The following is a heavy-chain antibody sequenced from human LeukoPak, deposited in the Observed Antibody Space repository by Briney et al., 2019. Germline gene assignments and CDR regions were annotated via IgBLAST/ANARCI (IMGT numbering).Heavy chain of an antibody. CDR3: ARVAVAGIGYYYYYYMDV. D-gene: IGHD6-19*01. CDR2: INHSGST. Sequence: SETLSLTCAVYGGSFSGYYWSWIRQPSGKGLEWIGEINHSGSTNYNPSLKSRVTISVDTSKNQFSLKLSSVTAADTAVYYCARVAVAGIGYYYYYYMDVWGKGTTVTVSS. CDR1: GGSFSGYY. V-gene: IGHV4-34*01. J-gene: IGHJ6*03.